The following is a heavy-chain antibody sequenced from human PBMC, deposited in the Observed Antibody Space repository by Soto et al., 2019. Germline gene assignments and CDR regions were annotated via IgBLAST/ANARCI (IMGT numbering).Heavy chain of an antibody. CDR2: INPDSGGT. D-gene: IGHD3-3*01. J-gene: IGHJ4*02. Sequence: QVQLVQSGAEVKKPGASVKVSCKASGYTFTAYYIYWVRQAPGQGLEWMGWINPDSGGTEYTHQFQGRVTMTRDTSISTAYMELSSLRSDDTAVYYCARVFDLWSGLPSDYWGQGTLVTFAS. CDR1: GYTFTAYY. V-gene: IGHV1-2*07. CDR3: ARVFDLWSGLPSDY.